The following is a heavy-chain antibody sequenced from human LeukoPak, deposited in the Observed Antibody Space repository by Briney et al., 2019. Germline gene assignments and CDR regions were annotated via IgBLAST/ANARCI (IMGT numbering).Heavy chain of an antibody. CDR1: GYTFTSYD. Sequence: ASVKVSCKASGYTFTSYDINWVRQATGQGLEWMGWMNPNSGNTGYAQKFQGRVTMTRNTSISTAYMELSSLRSEDTAVYYCARWAWYRNGMDVWGQGTTVTVSS. CDR3: ARWAWYRNGMDV. V-gene: IGHV1-8*01. D-gene: IGHD6-13*01. CDR2: MNPNSGNT. J-gene: IGHJ6*02.